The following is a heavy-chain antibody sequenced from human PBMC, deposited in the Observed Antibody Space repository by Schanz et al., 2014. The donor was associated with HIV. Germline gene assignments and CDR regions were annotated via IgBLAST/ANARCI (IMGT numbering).Heavy chain of an antibody. V-gene: IGHV3-21*04. CDR2: ISSSSSNYI. J-gene: IGHJ6*02. D-gene: IGHD1-20*01. CDR1: GFTLSRYS. Sequence: EVQLVESGGGLVQPGGSLRLSCVGSGFTLSRYSMNWVRQAPGKGLEWVSSISSSSSNYIYYADSVKGRFTISRDNANNSLFLQMNSLTAEDTAVYYCARDIMTRDGMDVWGQGTTVTVSS. CDR3: ARDIMTRDGMDV.